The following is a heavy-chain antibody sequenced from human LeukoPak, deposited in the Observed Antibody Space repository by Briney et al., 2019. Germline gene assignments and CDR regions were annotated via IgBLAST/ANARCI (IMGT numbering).Heavy chain of an antibody. CDR3: ASVNYYGSGSYFLL. CDR2: INHSGST. D-gene: IGHD3-10*01. J-gene: IGHJ4*02. CDR1: GGSFSGYY. V-gene: IGHV4-34*01. Sequence: SETLSLTCAVYGGSFSGYYWSWIRQPPGKGLEWIGEINHSGSTNYNPSLKSRVTISVDTSKNQFSLKLSSVTAADTAVYYCASVNYYGSGSYFLLWGQGTLVTVSS.